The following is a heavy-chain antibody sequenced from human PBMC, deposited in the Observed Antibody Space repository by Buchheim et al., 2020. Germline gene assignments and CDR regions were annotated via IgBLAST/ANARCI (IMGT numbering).Heavy chain of an antibody. J-gene: IGHJ4*02. Sequence: QVQLVQSGAEVKKPGASVKVSCKASGYTFTNYAVHWVRQAPGQRLEWMGWINAANANTEFSQKFQGRVTITRDTSASTAYMELSSLRSEDTAVFYCARGTLYDGSGYYYVLDYWGQGTL. D-gene: IGHD3-22*01. CDR2: INAANANT. CDR3: ARGTLYDGSGYYYVLDY. V-gene: IGHV1-3*01. CDR1: GYTFTNYA.